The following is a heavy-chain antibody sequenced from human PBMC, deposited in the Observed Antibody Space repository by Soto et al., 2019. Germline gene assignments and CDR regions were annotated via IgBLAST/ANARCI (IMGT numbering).Heavy chain of an antibody. J-gene: IGHJ1*01. CDR1: GFTFSIYA. CDR3: AKEDNYYDSSGYYLEYFHH. Sequence: GGSLRLSCSASGFTFSIYAMHWVRQAPGKGLEYVSSISINGGSTHYADSVKGRFTISRDNSKNTQYLQMNSLRADDTAVYYCAKEDNYYDSSGYYLEYFHHWGQGTLVTVSS. D-gene: IGHD3-22*01. CDR2: ISINGGST. V-gene: IGHV3-64*04.